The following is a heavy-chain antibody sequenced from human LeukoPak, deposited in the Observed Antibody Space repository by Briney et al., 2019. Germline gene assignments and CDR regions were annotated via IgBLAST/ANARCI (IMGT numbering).Heavy chain of an antibody. J-gene: IGHJ5*02. CDR3: AKGGTYYEVNWFDP. D-gene: IGHD3-16*01. Sequence: GGSLRLSRAASGFTFSSYAMSWVRQAPGKGLEWVSAISGSGTGTYHADSVKGRFTISRDNSKNTLYLQMNSLRAEDTAVYCCAKGGTYYEVNWFDPWGQGTLVTVSS. CDR2: ISGSGTGT. V-gene: IGHV3-23*01. CDR1: GFTFSSYA.